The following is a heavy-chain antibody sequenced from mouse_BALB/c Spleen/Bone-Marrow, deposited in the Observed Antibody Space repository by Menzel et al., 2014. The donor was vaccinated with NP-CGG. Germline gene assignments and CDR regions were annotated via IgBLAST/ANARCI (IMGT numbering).Heavy chain of an antibody. CDR1: GYTFSNYW. Sequence: VQLQQSGAELMKPGASVKISCMATGYTFSNYWIEWIRQRPGHGLEWIGEILTGSGSTDYNENFKGKATFTADTSSNTAYMQLSSLTSADSAVYYCARVIYWYFDVWGAGTTVTVSS. CDR2: ILTGSGST. V-gene: IGHV1-9*01. CDR3: ARVIYWYFDV. J-gene: IGHJ1*01.